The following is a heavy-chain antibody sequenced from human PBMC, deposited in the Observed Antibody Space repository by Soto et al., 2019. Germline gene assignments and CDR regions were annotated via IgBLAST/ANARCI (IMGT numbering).Heavy chain of an antibody. Sequence: SVKVSSKASGRTFSSYAISWARQAPGQGLDWMGGIIPIFGTANYAQKFQGRVTITADESTSTAYMELSSLISVDTAVYYCAGSFPFLGVVRRYYYGMDVWGQGTTVTVSS. CDR2: IIPIFGTA. CDR1: GRTFSSYA. CDR3: AGSFPFLGVVRRYYYGMDV. V-gene: IGHV1-69*13. D-gene: IGHD3-3*01. J-gene: IGHJ6*02.